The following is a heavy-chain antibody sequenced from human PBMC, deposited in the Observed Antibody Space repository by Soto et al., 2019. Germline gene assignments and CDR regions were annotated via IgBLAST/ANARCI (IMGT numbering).Heavy chain of an antibody. J-gene: IGHJ4*02. D-gene: IGHD3-22*01. V-gene: IGHV4-30-2*01. Sequence: PSETLSLTCAVSGGSISSGGYSWSWIRQPPGKGLEWIGYIYHSGSTYYNPSLKSRVTISVDRSKNQFSLKLSSVTAADTAVYYCARVWYYDSSGYYFDYWGQGTLVTVSS. CDR2: IYHSGST. CDR1: GGSISSGGYS. CDR3: ARVWYYDSSGYYFDY.